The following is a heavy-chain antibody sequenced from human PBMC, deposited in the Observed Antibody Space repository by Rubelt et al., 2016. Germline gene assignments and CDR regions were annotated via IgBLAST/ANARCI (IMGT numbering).Heavy chain of an antibody. CDR2: INSDGSST. V-gene: IGHV3-74*01. CDR3: ARDLSTVTNNWFDP. CDR1: GFTFSSYW. D-gene: IGHD4-11*01. J-gene: IGHJ5*02. Sequence: EVQLVESGGGLVKPGGSLRLSCAASGFTFSSYWMHWVRQAPGKGLVWVSRINSDGSSTSYADSVKGRFTISRDNAKNSLYLQMNSLRVEDTAMYYCARDLSTVTNNWFDPWGQGTLVTVSS.